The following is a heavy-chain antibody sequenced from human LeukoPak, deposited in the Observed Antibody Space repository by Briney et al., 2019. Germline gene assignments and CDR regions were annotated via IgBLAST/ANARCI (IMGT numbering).Heavy chain of an antibody. J-gene: IGHJ6*02. CDR3: ARKEQFLYGMDV. CDR2: IIPIFGTA. CDR1: GGTFSSYA. Sequence: ASVKVSCKASGGTFSSYAISWARQAPGQGLEWMGGIIPIFGTANYAQKFQGRVTITADESTSTAYMELSSPRSEDTAVYYCARKEQFLYGMDVWGQGTTVTVSS. D-gene: IGHD6-19*01. V-gene: IGHV1-69*01.